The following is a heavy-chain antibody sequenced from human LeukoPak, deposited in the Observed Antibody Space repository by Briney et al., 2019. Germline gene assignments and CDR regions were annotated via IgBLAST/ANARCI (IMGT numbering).Heavy chain of an antibody. CDR1: GFTFSSYA. D-gene: IGHD6-13*01. J-gene: IGHJ4*02. CDR2: ISYDGSNK. Sequence: PGGSLGLSCAASGFTFSSYAMHWVRQAPGKGLEWVAVISYDGSNKYYADSVRGRFTISRDNSKNTLYLQMNSLRAEDTAVYYCARDMGYSSSWYLGYWGQGTLVTVSS. CDR3: ARDMGYSSSWYLGY. V-gene: IGHV3-30-3*01.